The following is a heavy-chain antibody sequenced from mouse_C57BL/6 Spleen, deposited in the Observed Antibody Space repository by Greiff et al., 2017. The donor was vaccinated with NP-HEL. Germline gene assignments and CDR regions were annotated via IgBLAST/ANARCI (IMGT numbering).Heavy chain of an antibody. J-gene: IGHJ4*01. CDR1: GFTFSDYG. Sequence: EVMLVESGGGLVKPGGSLKLSCAASGFTFSDYGMHWVRQAPEKGLEWVAYISSGSSTIYYADTVKGRFTISRDNAKNTLFLQMTSLRSEDTAMYYCARRYDYLYAMDYWGQGTSVTVSS. CDR2: ISSGSSTI. D-gene: IGHD2-4*01. CDR3: ARRYDYLYAMDY. V-gene: IGHV5-17*01.